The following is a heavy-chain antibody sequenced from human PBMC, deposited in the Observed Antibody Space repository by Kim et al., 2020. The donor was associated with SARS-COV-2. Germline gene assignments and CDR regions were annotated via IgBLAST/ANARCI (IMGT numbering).Heavy chain of an antibody. CDR2: ISAYNGNT. V-gene: IGHV1-18*01. D-gene: IGHD6-19*01. CDR1: GYTFTSYG. Sequence: ASVKVSCKASGYTFTSYGISWVRQAPGQGLEWMGWISAYNGNTNYAQKLQGRVTMTTDTSTSTAYMELRSLRSDDTVVYYCARARLKLYSSGWYPADYWGQGTLVTVSS. CDR3: ARARLKLYSSGWYPADY. J-gene: IGHJ4*02.